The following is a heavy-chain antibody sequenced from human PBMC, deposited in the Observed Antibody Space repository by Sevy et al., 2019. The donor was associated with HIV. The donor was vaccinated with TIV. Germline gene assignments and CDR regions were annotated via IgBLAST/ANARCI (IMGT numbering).Heavy chain of an antibody. CDR3: ARDLSSSSSFYYYGMDV. J-gene: IGHJ6*02. CDR1: GGSISSGGYY. Sequence: SETLSLTCTVSGGSISSGGYYWSWIRQHPGKGLEWIGYIYYSGSTYYHPSLKSRVTISVDTSKNQFSLKLSSVTAADTAVYYCARDLSSSSSFYYYGMDVWGQGTTVTVSS. D-gene: IGHD6-6*01. V-gene: IGHV4-31*03. CDR2: IYYSGST.